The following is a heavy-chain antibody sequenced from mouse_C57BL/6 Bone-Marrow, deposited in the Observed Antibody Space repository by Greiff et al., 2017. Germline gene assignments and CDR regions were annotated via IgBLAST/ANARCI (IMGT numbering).Heavy chain of an antibody. Sequence: QVQLKQPGAELVKPGASVKLSCKASGYTFTSYWMHWVKQRPGRGLEWIGRIDPNSGGTKYNEKFKSKATLTVDKPSSTAYMQLSSLASEDSAVYYCARSSYYAMDYWGQGTSVTVSS. CDR3: ARSSYYAMDY. D-gene: IGHD1-3*01. V-gene: IGHV1-72*01. J-gene: IGHJ4*01. CDR1: GYTFTSYW. CDR2: IDPNSGGT.